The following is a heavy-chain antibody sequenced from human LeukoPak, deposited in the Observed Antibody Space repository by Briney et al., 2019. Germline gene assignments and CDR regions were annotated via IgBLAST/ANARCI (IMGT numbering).Heavy chain of an antibody. Sequence: SETLSLTCTVSGGSISSSSYYWGWIRQPPGTGLEWIGSIYYSGSTYHNPSLKSRVTISVDTSKNQFSLKLSSVTAADTAVYYCARDKRDGYTPGFDYWGQGTLVTVSS. D-gene: IGHD5-24*01. J-gene: IGHJ4*02. CDR3: ARDKRDGYTPGFDY. V-gene: IGHV4-39*07. CDR1: GGSISSSSYY. CDR2: IYYSGST.